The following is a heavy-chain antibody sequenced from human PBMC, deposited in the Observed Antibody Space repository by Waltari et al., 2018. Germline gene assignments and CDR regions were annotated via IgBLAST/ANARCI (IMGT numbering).Heavy chain of an antibody. V-gene: IGHV4-59*01. D-gene: IGHD3-22*01. CDR3: ARDGVPHYYDSSGPNWFDP. CDR2: IYYSGST. CDR1: GGSISSYY. J-gene: IGHJ5*02. Sequence: QVQLQESGPGLVKPSETLSLTCTVSGGSISSYYWSWIRQPPGKGLEWIGYIYYSGSTNYNPSLKSRVTISVDTSKNQFSLKLSSVTAADTAVYYCARDGVPHYYDSSGPNWFDPWGQGTLVTVSS.